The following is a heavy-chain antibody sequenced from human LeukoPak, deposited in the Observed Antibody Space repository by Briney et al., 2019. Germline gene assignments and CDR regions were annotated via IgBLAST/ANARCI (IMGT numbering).Heavy chain of an antibody. Sequence: GESLKFSCKGSGYSFTSYWIGWVRQMPGKGLEWMGIIYPGDSEPRYSPSFQGQVIISADKSISTVYLQWSSLKASDTAMYYCARLDTSGYYYYGMDVWAEGPTVTVSS. CDR1: GYSFTSYW. V-gene: IGHV5-51*01. D-gene: IGHD3-22*01. CDR2: IYPGDSEP. J-gene: IGHJ6*04. CDR3: ARLDTSGYYYYGMDV.